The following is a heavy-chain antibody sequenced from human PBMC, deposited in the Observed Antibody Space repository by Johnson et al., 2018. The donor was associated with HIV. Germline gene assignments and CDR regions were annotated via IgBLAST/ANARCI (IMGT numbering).Heavy chain of an antibody. D-gene: IGHD7-27*01. V-gene: IGHV3-30*02. CDR2: IRYDGSNK. Sequence: QMQLVESGGGLVKPGGSLRLSCAASGFTFSSYAMHWVRQAPGKGLEWVAFIRYDGSNKYYADSVKGRFTIFRDNSKNTLYMQMKSLSVEDTAVYYCAKEGVRGGEYDAFDIWGQGTMVTVSS. CDR1: GFTFSSYA. CDR3: AKEGVRGGEYDAFDI. J-gene: IGHJ3*02.